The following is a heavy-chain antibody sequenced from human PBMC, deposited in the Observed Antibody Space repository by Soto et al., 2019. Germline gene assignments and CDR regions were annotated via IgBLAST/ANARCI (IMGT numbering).Heavy chain of an antibody. CDR1: GYTFTSYY. CDR3: ARGIVVVTANHDAFDI. Sequence: ASVKVSCKASGYTFTSYYMHWVRQAPGQGLEWMGIINPSGGSTSYAQKFQGRVTMTRDTSTSTVYMELSSLRSEDTAVYYCARGIVVVTANHDAFDIWGQGTTVTVSS. D-gene: IGHD2-21*02. J-gene: IGHJ3*02. V-gene: IGHV1-46*01. CDR2: INPSGGST.